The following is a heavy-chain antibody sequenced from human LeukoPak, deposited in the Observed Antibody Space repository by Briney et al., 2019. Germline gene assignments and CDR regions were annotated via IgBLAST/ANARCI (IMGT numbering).Heavy chain of an antibody. D-gene: IGHD3-22*01. CDR1: GFTFSSYG. CDR2: ISGSGGST. Sequence: GGSLRLSCAASGFTFSSYGMSWVRQAPGKGLEWVSAISGSGGSTYYADSVKGRFTISRDNSKNTLYLQMNSLRAEDTAVYYCARVGLSNGYYPTFDYWGQGTLVTVSS. CDR3: ARVGLSNGYYPTFDY. V-gene: IGHV3-23*01. J-gene: IGHJ4*02.